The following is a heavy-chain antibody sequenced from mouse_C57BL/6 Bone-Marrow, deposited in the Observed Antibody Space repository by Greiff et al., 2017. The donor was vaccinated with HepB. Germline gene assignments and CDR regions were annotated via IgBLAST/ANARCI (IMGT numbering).Heavy chain of an antibody. V-gene: IGHV1-52*01. J-gene: IGHJ3*01. CDR1: GYTFTSYW. D-gene: IGHD2-3*01. CDR2: IDPSDSET. CDR3: ARRGGYYRFAY. Sequence: QVQLQQPGAELVRPGSSVKLSCKASGYTFTSYWMHWVKQRPIQGLEWIGNIDPSDSETNYNQKFKDKATLTVDKSSSTAYMQLSSLTSEDSAVYYCARRGGYYRFAYWGQGTLVTVSA.